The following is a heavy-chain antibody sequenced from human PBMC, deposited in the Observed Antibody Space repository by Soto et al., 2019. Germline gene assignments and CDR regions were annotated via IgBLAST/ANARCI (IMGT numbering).Heavy chain of an antibody. CDR3: ARGQRIGVVTTSFDY. Sequence: SETLSLTCAVYIGSFSGHYWSWIRQPPGKGLEWIGEINHSGSTNYNPSLKSRVTISVDTSKNQFSLKLSSMTAADTAAYYCARGQRIGVVTTSFDYWGQGTLVTVSS. D-gene: IGHD3-22*01. J-gene: IGHJ4*02. CDR2: INHSGST. CDR1: IGSFSGHY. V-gene: IGHV4-34*01.